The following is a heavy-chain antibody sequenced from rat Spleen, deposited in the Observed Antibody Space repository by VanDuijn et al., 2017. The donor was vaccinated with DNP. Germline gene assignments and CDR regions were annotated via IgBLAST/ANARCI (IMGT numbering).Heavy chain of an antibody. CDR3: ARHRTIMPYYYAMDA. Sequence: EVLLVESDGGLVQPGRSLKLSCAVSGFTFSDYYMAWVRQAPAKGLEWVATLSYNGGTPYYRDSVKGRFTISRDNAQSTLYLQKDSLRSEDTATYYCARHRTIMPYYYAMDAWGQGASVTVSS. CDR2: LSYNGGTP. V-gene: IGHV5-7*01. D-gene: IGHD1-12*01. J-gene: IGHJ4*01. CDR1: GFTFSDYY.